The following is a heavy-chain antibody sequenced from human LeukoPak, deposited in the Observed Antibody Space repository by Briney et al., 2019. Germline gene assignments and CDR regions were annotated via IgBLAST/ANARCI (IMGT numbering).Heavy chain of an antibody. D-gene: IGHD4-17*01. CDR1: GGSISSVDYY. J-gene: IGHJ3*02. Sequence: SQTLSLTXTVSGGSISSVDYYWSWIRQPPGKGLERIGYIYYSGTTYYNPSLKSRVTISVDTSKKQFSLRLSSVTAADTAVFYCARGKSTVTNHAFDIWGQGTMVTVSS. V-gene: IGHV4-30-4*01. CDR2: IYYSGTT. CDR3: ARGKSTVTNHAFDI.